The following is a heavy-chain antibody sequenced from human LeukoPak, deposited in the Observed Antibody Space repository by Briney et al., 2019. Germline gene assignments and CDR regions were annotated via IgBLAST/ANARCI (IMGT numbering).Heavy chain of an antibody. CDR3: AKGRGSYSSSQPYYYYGMDV. D-gene: IGHD6-13*01. J-gene: IGHJ6*02. CDR1: GFTFDDYA. V-gene: IGHV3-9*01. CDR2: ISWNSGSI. Sequence: GRSLRLSCAAPGFTFDDYAMHWVRQAPGKGLEWVSGISWNSGSIGYADSVKGRFTISRDNAKNSLYLQMNSLRAEDTALYYCAKGRGSYSSSQPYYYYGMDVWGQGTTVTVSS.